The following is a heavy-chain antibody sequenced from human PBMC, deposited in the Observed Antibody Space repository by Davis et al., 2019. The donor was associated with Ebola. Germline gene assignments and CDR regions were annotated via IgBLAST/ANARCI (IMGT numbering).Heavy chain of an antibody. Sequence: GESLKISCAASGFIFRNYVMSWVRQAPGKGLEWVSTLGTSADTYYADSVKGRFAISRDNSKNTLYLQMNSLRVEDTAIYYCVKDTSDIWFDIWGQGTMVTVSS. CDR3: VKDTSDIWFDI. CDR1: GFIFRNYV. V-gene: IGHV3-23*01. CDR2: LGTSADT. J-gene: IGHJ3*02. D-gene: IGHD3-9*01.